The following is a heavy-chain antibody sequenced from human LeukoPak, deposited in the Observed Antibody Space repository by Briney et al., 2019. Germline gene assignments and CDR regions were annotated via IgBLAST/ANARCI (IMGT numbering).Heavy chain of an antibody. J-gene: IGHJ4*02. CDR2: IRNDGSDK. D-gene: IGHD1-1*01. CDR3: AKDSNWSCDY. Sequence: GGSLRLSCAVSGFTFSKYGIHWVRQAPGKGLEWVTFIRNDGSDKYYADSVKGRFTISRDNSKNTVFLQMNSLRAEDTAVYYCAKDSNWSCDYWGQGTLVTVSS. V-gene: IGHV3-30*02. CDR1: GFTFSKYG.